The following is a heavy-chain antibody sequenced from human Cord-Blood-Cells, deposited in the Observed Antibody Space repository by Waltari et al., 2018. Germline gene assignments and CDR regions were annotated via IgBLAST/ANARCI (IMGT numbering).Heavy chain of an antibody. J-gene: IGHJ3*02. CDR3: ARDGCSSTSCYAFDI. Sequence: QVQLVQSGAEVQKPGASVKVSCKDSGYTLPGYYMPWVGQAPGQGLEWMGWINPNSGGTNYAQKFQGRVTMTRDTSISTAYMELSRLRSDDTAVYYCARDGCSSTSCYAFDIWGQGTMVTVSS. CDR2: INPNSGGT. D-gene: IGHD2-2*01. V-gene: IGHV1-2*02. CDR1: GYTLPGYY.